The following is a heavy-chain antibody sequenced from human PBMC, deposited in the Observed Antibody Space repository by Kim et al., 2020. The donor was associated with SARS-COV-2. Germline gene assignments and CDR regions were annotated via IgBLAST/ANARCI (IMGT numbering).Heavy chain of an antibody. CDR2: ISVDGHNR. J-gene: IGHJ5*02. CDR1: GYALTDSV. D-gene: IGHD6-19*01. CDR3: AKEVGTSGSAGYFHP. Sequence: GGSLRLSCAVSGYALTDSVIHWVRQTPGKGLEWLVLISVDGHNRHYADSAYGRFTISRDTSKNTVYLEMRSLTTDDMGVYYCAKEVGTSGSAGYFHPWGQGTPVTVSS. V-gene: IGHV3-30*18.